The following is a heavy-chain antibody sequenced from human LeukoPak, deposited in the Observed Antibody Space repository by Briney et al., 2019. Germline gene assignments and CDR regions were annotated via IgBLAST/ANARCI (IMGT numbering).Heavy chain of an antibody. D-gene: IGHD4-23*01. J-gene: IGHJ5*02. CDR2: IYASGNT. CDR1: GGSISSDNYD. V-gene: IGHV4-61*02. Sequence: SETLSLTCTVSGGSISSDNYDWSWIRQPAGKGLEWIGRIYASGNTNYNPSLKSRVSISLDTSKNQFSLKLRSVTASDTAVYYCARVFGGPVSRRFDPWGQGTLVTVSS. CDR3: ARVFGGPVSRRFDP.